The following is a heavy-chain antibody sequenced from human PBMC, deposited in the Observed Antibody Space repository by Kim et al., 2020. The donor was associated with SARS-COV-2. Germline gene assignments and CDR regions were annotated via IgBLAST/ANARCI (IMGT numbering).Heavy chain of an antibody. CDR3: ARVPTVTTRMSWFDP. D-gene: IGHD4-17*01. V-gene: IGHV5-51*01. J-gene: IGHJ5*02. Sequence: GESLQISCKGSGYSFTSYWIGWVRQMPGKGLEWMGIIYPGDSDTRYSPSFQGQVTISADKSISTAYLQWSSLKASDTAMYYCARVPTVTTRMSWFDPWGQGTLVTVSS. CDR1: GYSFTSYW. CDR2: IYPGDSDT.